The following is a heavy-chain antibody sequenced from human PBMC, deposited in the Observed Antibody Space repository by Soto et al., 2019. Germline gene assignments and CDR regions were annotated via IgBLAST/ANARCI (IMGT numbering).Heavy chain of an antibody. D-gene: IGHD3-9*01. CDR2: IIPIFGTA. V-gene: IGHV1-69*01. CDR1: GGTFSSYA. Sequence: QVQLVQSGAEVKKPGSSVKVSCKASGGTFSSYAISWVRQAPGQGLEWMGGIIPIFGTANYAQKFQGRVTITADDSTSTADMELSSLRSKDTAVYYYARSLLRYFDWSLDGGWGQGTLVTVSS. CDR3: ARSLLRYFDWSLDGG. J-gene: IGHJ4*02.